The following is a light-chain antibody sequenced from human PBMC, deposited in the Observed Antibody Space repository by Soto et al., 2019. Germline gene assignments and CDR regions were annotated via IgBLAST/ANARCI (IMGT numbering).Light chain of an antibody. CDR2: QYF. J-gene: IGLJ3*02. Sequence: QSVLTQPPSVSGAPGQRVTISCTGASSNIGAGYDVHWYQHLPGTAPKLLIYQYFSRPSGVPVRFSGSKSGTSASLAITGLQAEDEADYYCQSYDNSLSAWVFGGGTKLTVL. CDR3: QSYDNSLSAWV. CDR1: SSNIGAGYD. V-gene: IGLV1-40*01.